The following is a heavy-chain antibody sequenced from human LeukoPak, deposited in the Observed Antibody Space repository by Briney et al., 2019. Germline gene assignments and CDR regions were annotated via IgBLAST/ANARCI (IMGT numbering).Heavy chain of an antibody. CDR1: GGTFSSYA. Sequence: SVKVSCKASGGTFSSYAISWVRQAPGQGLEWMGGIISIFGTANYAQKFQGRVTITADKSTSTAYMELSSLRSEDTAVYYCAPAKYCSSTSCYPLGVYWGQGTLVTVSS. CDR2: IISIFGTA. V-gene: IGHV1-69*06. J-gene: IGHJ4*02. D-gene: IGHD2-2*01. CDR3: APAKYCSSTSCYPLGVY.